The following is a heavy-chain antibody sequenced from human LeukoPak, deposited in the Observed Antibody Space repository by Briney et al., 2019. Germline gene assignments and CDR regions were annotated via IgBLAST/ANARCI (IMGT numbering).Heavy chain of an antibody. Sequence: AGGFLRLSCAASGFTFNNYCMNWVRQAPGKGLEWVSSISSSSNYIYYADSVKGRFTTSRDNAKNSLYLQMNSLRAEDTAVYYCARDLTDDFWSGYHFDYWGQGTLATVSS. CDR3: ARDLTDDFWSGYHFDY. J-gene: IGHJ4*02. CDR2: ISSSSNYI. CDR1: GFTFNNYC. D-gene: IGHD3-3*01. V-gene: IGHV3-21*01.